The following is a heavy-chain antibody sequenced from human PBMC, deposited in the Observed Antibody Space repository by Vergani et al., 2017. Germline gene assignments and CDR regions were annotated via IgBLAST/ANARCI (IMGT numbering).Heavy chain of an antibody. CDR3: ARDPPVVRYYYYYYGMDV. CDR1: GFTFSSYW. CDR2: INSDGSST. J-gene: IGHJ6*02. Sequence: EVQLVESGGGLVQPGGSLRLSCAASGFTFSSYWMHWVRQAPGKGLVWVSRINSDGSSTSYADSVKGRFTISRDNAKNTLYLQMNSLRAEDTAVYYCARDPPVVRYYYYYYGMDVWGQGTTVTVSS. V-gene: IGHV3-74*01. D-gene: IGHD2-15*01.